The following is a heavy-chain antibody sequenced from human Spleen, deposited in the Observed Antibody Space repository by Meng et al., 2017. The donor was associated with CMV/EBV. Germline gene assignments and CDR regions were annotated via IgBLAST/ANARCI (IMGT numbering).Heavy chain of an antibody. Sequence: GESLKISCAASGFTFSGYAMTWVRQAPGKGLEWISYISGSSSSITDADSVKGRFAISRDNAKNSLFLQMNTLGVEDTAVYYCARRGPTGAFDIWGQGTMVTVSS. V-gene: IGHV3-48*04. J-gene: IGHJ3*02. D-gene: IGHD4-17*01. CDR1: GFTFSGYA. CDR3: ARRGPTGAFDI. CDR2: ISGSSSSI.